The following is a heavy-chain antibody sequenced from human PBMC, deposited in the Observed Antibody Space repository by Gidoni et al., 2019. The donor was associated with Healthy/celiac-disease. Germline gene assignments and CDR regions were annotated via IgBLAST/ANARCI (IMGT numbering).Heavy chain of an antibody. J-gene: IGHJ6*02. CDR2: INHSGST. CDR3: ARANYHGMDV. CDR1: GGSFSGYY. Sequence: QVQLQQWGAGLLKPSETLSLTCAVYGGSFSGYYWSWIRQPPGKGLEWIGEINHSGSTNYNPSLKSRVTISVDTSKNQFSLKLSSVTAAGTAVYYCARANYHGMDVWGQGTTVTVSS. V-gene: IGHV4-34*01.